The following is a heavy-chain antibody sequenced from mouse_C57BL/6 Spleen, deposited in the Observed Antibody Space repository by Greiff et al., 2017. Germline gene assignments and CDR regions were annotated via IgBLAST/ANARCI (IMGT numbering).Heavy chain of an antibody. CDR3: ARERGTGTYPFAY. Sequence: VKLQQPGTELVKPGASVKLSCKASGYTFTSYWMHWVKQRPGQGLEWIGNINPSNGGTNYNEKFKSKATLTVDKSSSTAYMQLSSLTSEDSAVYYCARERGTGTYPFAYWGQGTLVTVSA. V-gene: IGHV1-53*01. CDR2: INPSNGGT. J-gene: IGHJ3*01. D-gene: IGHD4-1*01. CDR1: GYTFTSYW.